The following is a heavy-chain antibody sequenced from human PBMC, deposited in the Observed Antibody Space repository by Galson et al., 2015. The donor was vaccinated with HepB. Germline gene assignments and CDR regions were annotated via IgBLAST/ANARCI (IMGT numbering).Heavy chain of an antibody. CDR3: AREMWFGELYSPFDY. J-gene: IGHJ4*02. D-gene: IGHD3-10*01. V-gene: IGHV3-30*04. Sequence: SLRLSCAASGFTFSDYAMHWVRQAPGKALEWLALITYDETKIYYADSVKGRLTISRDKATSTLHLQMNGLRPDDTAVYYCAREMWFGELYSPFDYWGQGALVTVSS. CDR2: ITYDETKI. CDR1: GFTFSDYA.